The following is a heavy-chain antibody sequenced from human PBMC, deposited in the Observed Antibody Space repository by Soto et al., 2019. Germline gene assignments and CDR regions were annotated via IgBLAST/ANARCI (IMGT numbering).Heavy chain of an antibody. J-gene: IGHJ4*02. D-gene: IGHD6-13*01. CDR3: AKVSYLGSSWYYFDY. CDR2: ISGSGGST. Sequence: VGSLRFSCAASGFTFSSYAMSWVRQAPGKGLEWVSAISGSGGSTYYADSVKGRLTTSRDNSKNTLYLQMNSLRAEDTAVYYCAKVSYLGSSWYYFDYWGQGTLVTVSS. CDR1: GFTFSSYA. V-gene: IGHV3-23*01.